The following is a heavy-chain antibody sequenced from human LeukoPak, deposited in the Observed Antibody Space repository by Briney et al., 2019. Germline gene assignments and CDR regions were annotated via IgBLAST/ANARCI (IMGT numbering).Heavy chain of an antibody. V-gene: IGHV5-51*01. Sequence: EESLKISCKGSGYSFTSYWIGWVREMPGKGLEWMGIIYPGDSDTRYSPSFQGQVTISADKSISTAYLQWSSLKASDTAMYYCARSSLDIVVVPAAPFDYWGQGTLVTVSS. J-gene: IGHJ4*02. CDR3: ARSSLDIVVVPAAPFDY. CDR1: GYSFTSYW. D-gene: IGHD2-2*01. CDR2: IYPGDSDT.